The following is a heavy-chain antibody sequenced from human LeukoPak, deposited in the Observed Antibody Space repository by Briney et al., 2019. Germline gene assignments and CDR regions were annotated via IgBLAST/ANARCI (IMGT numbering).Heavy chain of an antibody. CDR3: ARGHTIFGVAYAFDI. CDR1: GGSISSYY. CDR2: IYTSGST. J-gene: IGHJ3*02. Sequence: SETLSLTCTVSGGSISSYYWSWIRQPAGKGLEWIGRIYTSGSTNYNPSLKSRVTISVDTSKNQFSLKLSSVTAADTAVYYCARGHTIFGVAYAFDIWGQGTMVTVSS. V-gene: IGHV4-4*07. D-gene: IGHD3-3*01.